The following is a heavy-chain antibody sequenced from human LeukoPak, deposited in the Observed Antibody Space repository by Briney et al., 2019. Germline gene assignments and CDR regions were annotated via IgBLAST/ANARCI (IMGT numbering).Heavy chain of an antibody. CDR2: TYPGDSDT. Sequence: GESLKISCKGSGYSFTSYWIGWVRQMPGKGLEWMGITYPGDSDTRYSPSFQGQVTISADKSISTAYLQWSSLKASDTAMYYCARFSHSSGWFTGYFDYWGQGTLVTVSS. V-gene: IGHV5-51*01. CDR3: ARFSHSSGWFTGYFDY. CDR1: GYSFTSYW. D-gene: IGHD6-19*01. J-gene: IGHJ4*02.